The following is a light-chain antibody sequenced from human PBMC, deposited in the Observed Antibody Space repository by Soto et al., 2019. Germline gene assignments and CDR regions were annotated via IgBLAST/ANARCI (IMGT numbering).Light chain of an antibody. J-gene: IGKJ2*01. CDR2: DAS. CDR1: QSVSTA. Sequence: EVVLTQSPVTLSLSPGDRAALSCRASQSVSTAVAGYQQKPGQAPRLLIYDASDRATGVPARFSRSGSRTDFTLTSISLEAEEFAVYFCQQRRKRPHTFGQGTKLDI. CDR3: QQRRKRPHT. V-gene: IGKV3-11*01.